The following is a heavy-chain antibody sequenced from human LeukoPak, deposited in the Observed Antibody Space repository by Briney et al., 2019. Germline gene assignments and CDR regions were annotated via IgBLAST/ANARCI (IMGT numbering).Heavy chain of an antibody. CDR2: IKQDGSEK. CDR3: ARDRGTIAVGFSDY. J-gene: IGHJ4*02. Sequence: GGSLRLSCAASGFTFSSYWMSWVRRAPGKGLEWVANIKQDGSEKYYVDSVKGRFTISRDNAKNSLYLQMNSLRAEDTAVYYCARDRGTIAVGFSDYWGQGTLVTVSS. V-gene: IGHV3-7*01. CDR1: GFTFSSYW. D-gene: IGHD6-19*01.